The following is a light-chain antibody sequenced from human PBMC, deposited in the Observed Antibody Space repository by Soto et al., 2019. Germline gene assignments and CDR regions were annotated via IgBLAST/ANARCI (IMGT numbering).Light chain of an antibody. CDR3: QQYGNSPRGT. J-gene: IGKJ1*01. V-gene: IGKV3-20*01. CDR1: QSVSSSY. CDR2: GAS. Sequence: EIVLTQSPGTLSLSPGERATFSCRASQSVSSSYLAWYQQKPGQAPRLLIYGASSRAIGIPDRFSGSGSGTDFTHTISRLEPEDFAVYYCQQYGNSPRGTFGQGTKVEIK.